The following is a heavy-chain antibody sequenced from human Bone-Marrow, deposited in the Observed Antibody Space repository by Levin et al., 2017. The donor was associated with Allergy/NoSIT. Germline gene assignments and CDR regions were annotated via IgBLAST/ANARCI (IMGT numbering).Heavy chain of an antibody. CDR1: GGTFSSYA. CDR3: ARDLVVVAATGYYYYMDV. CDR2: IIPIFGTA. V-gene: IGHV1-69*06. D-gene: IGHD2-15*01. Sequence: GASVKVSCKASGGTFSSYAISWVRQAPGQGLEWMGGIIPIFGTANYAQKFQGRVTITADKSTSTAYMELSSLRSEDTAVYYCARDLVVVAATGYYYYMDVWGKGTTVTVSS. J-gene: IGHJ6*03.